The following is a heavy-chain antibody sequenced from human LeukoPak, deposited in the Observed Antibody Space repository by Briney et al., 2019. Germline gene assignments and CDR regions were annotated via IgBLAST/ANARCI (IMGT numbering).Heavy chain of an antibody. D-gene: IGHD4-17*01. CDR2: IYYSGST. CDR1: GGSISSYY. Sequence: PSETLSLTCIVSGGSISSYYWSWIRQPPGKGLEWIGYIYYSGSTNYNPSLKSRVTISVDTSKNQFSLKLSSVTAADTAVYYCARDDYGDYGGFDYWGQGTLVTVSS. V-gene: IGHV4-59*01. J-gene: IGHJ4*02. CDR3: ARDDYGDYGGFDY.